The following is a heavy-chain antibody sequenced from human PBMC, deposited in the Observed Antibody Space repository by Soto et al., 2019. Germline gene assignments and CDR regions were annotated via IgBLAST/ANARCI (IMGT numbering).Heavy chain of an antibody. V-gene: IGHV5-10-1*01. Sequence: PGESLKISCKCSGYSFTSYWISLVRQMPGKGLEWMGRIDPSDSYTNYSPSFQGHVTISADKSISTAYLQWSSLKASDTAMYYCARQYIESDNWFDPWGQGTLVTVSS. J-gene: IGHJ5*02. D-gene: IGHD5-18*01. CDR2: IDPSDSYT. CDR3: ARQYIESDNWFDP. CDR1: GYSFTSYW.